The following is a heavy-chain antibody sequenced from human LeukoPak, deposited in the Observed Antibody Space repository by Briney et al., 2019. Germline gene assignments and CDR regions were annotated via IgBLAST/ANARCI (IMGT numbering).Heavy chain of an antibody. D-gene: IGHD2-2*01. CDR3: ARDVRWYCSSTSCQGGYFDY. J-gene: IGHJ4*02. Sequence: ASVTVSCKTSGYTFSSYGITWVRQARGQGLEWMGWITAYNGNTNYAQMFQGRVTMTADTSTGTAYMELRSLRSDDTAVYYCARDVRWYCSSTSCQGGYFDYWGQGTLVTVSS. V-gene: IGHV1-18*01. CDR1: GYTFSSYG. CDR2: ITAYNGNT.